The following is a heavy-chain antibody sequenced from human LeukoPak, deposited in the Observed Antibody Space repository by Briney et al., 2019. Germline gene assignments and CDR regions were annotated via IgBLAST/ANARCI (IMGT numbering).Heavy chain of an antibody. CDR3: ARETPYSSSWTDFDY. J-gene: IGHJ4*02. V-gene: IGHV3-23*01. CDR1: GFTFSSYA. Sequence: GGSLRLSCAASGFTFSSYAMSWVRQAPGKGLEWVSAISGSGGSTYYADSVKGRFTISRDNAKNSLYLQMNSLRAEDTAMYFCARETPYSSSWTDFDYWAREPWSPSPQ. CDR2: ISGSGGST. D-gene: IGHD6-13*01.